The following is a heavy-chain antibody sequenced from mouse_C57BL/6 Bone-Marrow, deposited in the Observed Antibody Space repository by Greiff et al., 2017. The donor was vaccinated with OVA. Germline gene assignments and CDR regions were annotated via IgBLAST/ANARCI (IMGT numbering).Heavy chain of an antibody. CDR1: GFTFSDYG. J-gene: IGHJ2*01. Sequence: EVHLVESGGGLVQPGGSLKLSCAASGFTFSDYGMAWVRQAPRKGPEWVAFISNLAYSIYYADTVTGRFTISRENAKNTLYLEMSSLRSEDTAMYYCARLTTVDHYFDYWGQGTTLTVSS. CDR2: ISNLAYSI. V-gene: IGHV5-15*01. CDR3: ARLTTVDHYFDY. D-gene: IGHD1-1*01.